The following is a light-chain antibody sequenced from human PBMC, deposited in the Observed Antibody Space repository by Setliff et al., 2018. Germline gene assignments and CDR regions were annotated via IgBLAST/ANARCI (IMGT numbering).Light chain of an antibody. CDR2: MTD. CDR1: SSNIGSNF. J-gene: IGLJ1*01. CDR3: MSYTTIRTYV. Sequence: QSALTQPYAVSGTPGQRVTISCSGSSSNIGSNFVYWYRQLPGTAPKLLIYMTDQRPSGVPDRFSGSKSGNTASLTISGLQAEDEADYYCMSYTTIRTYVFGTGTKVTVL. V-gene: IGLV1-47*01.